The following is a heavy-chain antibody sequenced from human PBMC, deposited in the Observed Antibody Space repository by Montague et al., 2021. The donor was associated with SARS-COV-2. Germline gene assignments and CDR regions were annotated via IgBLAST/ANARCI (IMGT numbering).Heavy chain of an antibody. CDR1: GGSISSSSYY. CDR3: ARDLDTAGGMDV. J-gene: IGHJ6*02. Sequence: SETLSLTCTVSGGSISSSSYYWGWIRQPPGKGLEWIGSIYYSGSTYYNPSLKSRVTISVDTSKNQFSLKLSSVTAADTAVYYCARDLDTAGGMDVWGQGTTVTVSS. V-gene: IGHV4-39*02. CDR2: IYYSGST. D-gene: IGHD5-18*01.